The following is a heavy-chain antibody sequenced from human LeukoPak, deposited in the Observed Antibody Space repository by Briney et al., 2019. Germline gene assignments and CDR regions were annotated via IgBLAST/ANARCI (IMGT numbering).Heavy chain of an antibody. CDR1: GGTFSSYA. J-gene: IGHJ5*02. CDR2: IIPNLGIA. CDR3: ARGGPVVTAIHHWFDP. D-gene: IGHD2-21*02. Sequence: ASVKVSCKASGGTFSSYAISWVRQAPGQGLEWMGRIIPNLGIANYAQKFQGRVTITADKSTSTAYMELSSLRSEDTAVYYCARGGPVVTAIHHWFDPWGQGTLVTVSS. V-gene: IGHV1-69*04.